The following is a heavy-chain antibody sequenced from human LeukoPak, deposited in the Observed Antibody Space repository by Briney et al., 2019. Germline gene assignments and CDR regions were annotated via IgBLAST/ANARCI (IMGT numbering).Heavy chain of an antibody. D-gene: IGHD5-12*01. Sequence: PSETLSLTCTVSGGSISSYYWSWIRQPPGKGLEWIGYIYYSGSTYYNPSLKSRVTISVDRSENQFSLKLSSVTAADTAVYYCARGNSGYDPGWFDPWGQGTLVTVSS. CDR1: GGSISSYY. J-gene: IGHJ5*02. CDR3: ARGNSGYDPGWFDP. CDR2: IYYSGST. V-gene: IGHV4-59*12.